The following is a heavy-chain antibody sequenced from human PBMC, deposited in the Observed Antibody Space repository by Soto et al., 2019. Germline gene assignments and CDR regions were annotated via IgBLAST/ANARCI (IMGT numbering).Heavy chain of an antibody. CDR1: GFTFSSYS. D-gene: IGHD3-22*01. CDR3: ARDLFGYDSSGNYFDY. J-gene: IGHJ4*02. CDR2: ISSSSSTI. V-gene: IGHV3-48*02. Sequence: LRLSCAASGFTFSSYSMNWVRQAPGKGLEWVSYISSSSSTIYYADSVKGRFTISRDNAKNSLYLQMNSLRDEDTAVCYCARDLFGYDSSGNYFDYWGQGTLVTVSS.